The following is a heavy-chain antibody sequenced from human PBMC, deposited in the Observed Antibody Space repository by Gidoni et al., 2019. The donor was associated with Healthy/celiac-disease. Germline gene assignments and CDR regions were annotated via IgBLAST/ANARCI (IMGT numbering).Heavy chain of an antibody. CDR3: AATYYDFWSGYYGDDRFFDY. J-gene: IGHJ4*02. CDR1: GFTFTSSA. Sequence: QMQLVQSGPEVKKPGTSVKVSCKASGFTFTSSAMQWVRQARGQRLEWIGWIVVGSGNTNYAQKFQERVTITRDMSTSTAYMELSSLRSEDTAVYYCAATYYDFWSGYYGDDRFFDYWGQGTLVTVSS. V-gene: IGHV1-58*02. D-gene: IGHD3-3*01. CDR2: IVVGSGNT.